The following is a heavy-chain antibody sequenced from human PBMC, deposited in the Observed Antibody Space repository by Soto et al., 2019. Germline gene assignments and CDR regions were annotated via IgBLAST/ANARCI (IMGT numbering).Heavy chain of an antibody. D-gene: IGHD6-13*01. CDR1: GFTFSSYA. V-gene: IGHV3-23*01. J-gene: IGHJ6*02. CDR2: ISGSGGST. CDR3: ANSIAAAVFGYYYGMDV. Sequence: EVQLLESGGGLVQPGGSLRLSCAASGFTFSSYAMSWVRQAPGKGLEWVSAISGSGGSTYYADSVKGRFTISRDNSKNTLYLQMNSPRAEDTAVYYCANSIAAAVFGYYYGMDVWGQGTTVTVSS.